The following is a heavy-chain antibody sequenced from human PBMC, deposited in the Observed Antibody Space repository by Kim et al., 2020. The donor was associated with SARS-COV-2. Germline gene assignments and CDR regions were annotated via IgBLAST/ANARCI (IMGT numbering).Heavy chain of an antibody. CDR1: GGSISSYY. J-gene: IGHJ4*02. Sequence: SETLSLTCTVSGGSISSYYWSWIRQPPGKGLEWIGYIYYSGSTNYNPSLKSRVTISVDTSKNQFSLKLSAVTAADTAVYYCARVKDREDNFAVIAEYYFDDWGQGTLVTVSS. D-gene: IGHD3-9*01. CDR2: IYYSGST. CDR3: ARVKDREDNFAVIAEYYFDD. V-gene: IGHV4-59*01.